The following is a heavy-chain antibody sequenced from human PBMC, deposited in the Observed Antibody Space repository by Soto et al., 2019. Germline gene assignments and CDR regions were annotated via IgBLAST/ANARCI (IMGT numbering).Heavy chain of an antibody. CDR3: ARAIGWFGELLGGYYFDY. J-gene: IGHJ4*02. V-gene: IGHV4-30-2*01. Sequence: QLQLQESGSGLVKPSQTLSLTCAVSGGSISSGGYSWSWIRQPPGKGLEWIGYIYHSGSTYYNPSHNSRGTISVDRSKNQLSLKLSSVTAADTAVYYCARAIGWFGELLGGYYFDYWGQGTLVTVSS. CDR1: GGSISSGGYS. D-gene: IGHD3-10*01. CDR2: IYHSGST.